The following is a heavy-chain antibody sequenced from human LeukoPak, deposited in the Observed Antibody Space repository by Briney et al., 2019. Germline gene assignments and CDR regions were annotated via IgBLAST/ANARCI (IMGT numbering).Heavy chain of an antibody. CDR2: VDHTGST. J-gene: IGHJ6*03. CDR3: ARGRVSSSTWYSTYYYYFYMDV. Sequence: SETLSLTCSVSDDSITMYYWTWIRQPPGKGLEWIGYVDHTGSTNFNPSLNGRVSISRDTSKNLFSLSLRSVTAADTAVYFCARGRVSSSTWYSTYYYYFYMDVWGKGTTVTVSS. CDR1: DDSITMYY. D-gene: IGHD6-13*01. V-gene: IGHV4-59*01.